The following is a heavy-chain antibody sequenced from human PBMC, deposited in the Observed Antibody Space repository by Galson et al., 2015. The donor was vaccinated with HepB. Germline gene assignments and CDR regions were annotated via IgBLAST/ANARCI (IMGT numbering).Heavy chain of an antibody. CDR1: GFTFSSYA. CDR3: AKVPSNRYCGSTSCYYLDY. J-gene: IGHJ4*02. Sequence: SLRLSCAASGFTFSSYAMSWVRQAPGKGLEWVSAISGSGGTKYYADSVKGRFTISRDNSMTTLYLQMNSLRAEDTAVYYCAKVPSNRYCGSTSCYYLDYWGQGTLVTVSS. CDR2: ISGSGGTK. D-gene: IGHD2-2*01. V-gene: IGHV3-23*01.